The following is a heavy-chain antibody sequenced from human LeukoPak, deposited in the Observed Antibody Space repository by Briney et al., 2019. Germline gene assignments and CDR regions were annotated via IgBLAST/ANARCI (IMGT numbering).Heavy chain of an antibody. Sequence: SETLSLTCTVSGVSITSGTYYWTWIRQPAGKGLEWIGRIFSTGRVNYNPSLKSRVTMLLDTSKNHISLKLTSVTAADTAIYFCARASETAMVTLWGQGTLVTVSS. V-gene: IGHV4-61*02. CDR3: ARASETAMVTL. D-gene: IGHD5-18*01. J-gene: IGHJ4*02. CDR2: IFSTGRV. CDR1: GVSITSGTYY.